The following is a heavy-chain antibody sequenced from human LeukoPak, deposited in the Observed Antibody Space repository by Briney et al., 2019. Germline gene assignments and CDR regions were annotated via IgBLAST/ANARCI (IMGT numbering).Heavy chain of an antibody. CDR1: GFTFSSNA. Sequence: GGSLRLSCAASGFTFSSNAVSWVRQAPGKGVEGVSEISGSGDNTYYADSVKGRFTISRDNSKNTLYLQMNSLRAEDTAVYYCAKDHSYGSGWFSVGYWGQGALVTVSS. CDR3: AKDHSYGSGWFSVGY. CDR2: ISGSGDNT. D-gene: IGHD6-19*01. J-gene: IGHJ4*02. V-gene: IGHV3-23*01.